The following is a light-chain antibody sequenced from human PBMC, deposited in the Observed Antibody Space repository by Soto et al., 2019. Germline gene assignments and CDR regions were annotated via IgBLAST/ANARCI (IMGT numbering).Light chain of an antibody. CDR3: SSYTSSSTND. J-gene: IGLJ1*01. CDR2: DVS. V-gene: IGLV2-14*01. CDR1: SSDVGGYNY. Sequence: QSALTQPASVSGSPGQSFTISCTGTSSDVGGYNYVSWYQQHPGKAPKLMIYDVSTRPSGVSNPFSGSKSGNTASLTISGLQSEDEADYYGSSYTSSSTNDFGTGTKVPVL.